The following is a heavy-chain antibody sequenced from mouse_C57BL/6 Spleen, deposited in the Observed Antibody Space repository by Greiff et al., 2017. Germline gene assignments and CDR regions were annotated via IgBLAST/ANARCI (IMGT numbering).Heavy chain of an antibody. V-gene: IGHV1-18*01. CDR2: INPNNGGT. J-gene: IGHJ4*01. CDR1: GYTFTDYN. Sequence: VQLQQSGPELVKPGASVKIPCKASGYTFTDYNMDWVKQSHGKSLEWIGDINPNNGGTIYNQKFKGKATFTVDKSSSTAYMELRSLTSEDTAVYYCARKENYYGSSYAMDYWGQGTSVTVSS. CDR3: ARKENYYGSSYAMDY. D-gene: IGHD1-1*01.